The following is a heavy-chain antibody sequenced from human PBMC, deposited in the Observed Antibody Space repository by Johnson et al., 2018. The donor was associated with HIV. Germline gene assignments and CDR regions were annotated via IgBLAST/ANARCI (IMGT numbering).Heavy chain of an antibody. J-gene: IGHJ3*02. Sequence: QVQLVESGGGVVQPGTSLRLSCAASGFTFTSFAMHWVRQAPGKGLEWVSVIYSGGSTYYADSVKGRFTISRDNSKNTLYVQMNSLRAEDTAVYYCARGIQPDAFDIWGQGTMVTVSS. D-gene: IGHD2-2*01. CDR2: IYSGGST. V-gene: IGHV3-NL1*01. CDR1: GFTFTSFA. CDR3: ARGIQPDAFDI.